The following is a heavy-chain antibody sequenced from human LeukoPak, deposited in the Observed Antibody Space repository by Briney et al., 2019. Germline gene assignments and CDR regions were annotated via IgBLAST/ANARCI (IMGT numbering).Heavy chain of an antibody. V-gene: IGHV3-23*01. CDR2: ISGSGGST. CDR3: ARDDAVVVPAAIYYYYGMDV. D-gene: IGHD2-2*01. Sequence: GGSLRLSCAASGFTFSSYAMSWVRQAPGKGLEWVSAISGSGGSTYYADSVKGRFTISRDNSKNTLYLQMNSLRAEDTAVYYCARDDAVVVPAAIYYYYGMDVWGQGTTVTVSS. CDR1: GFTFSSYA. J-gene: IGHJ6*02.